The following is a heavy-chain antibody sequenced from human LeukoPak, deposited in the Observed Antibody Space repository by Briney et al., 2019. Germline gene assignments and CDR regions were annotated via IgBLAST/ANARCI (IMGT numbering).Heavy chain of an antibody. CDR2: ISSSGGTI. Sequence: QPGGSLRLPCAASGFTFSTYEMQWVRQAPGKGLEWVSYISSSGGTIYYADSVKGRFTISRDNSKNTLYLHMNSLRADDTAVYYCARGKRDYGDLFDYWGQGTLVTVSS. CDR1: GFTFSTYE. D-gene: IGHD4-17*01. V-gene: IGHV3-48*03. J-gene: IGHJ4*02. CDR3: ARGKRDYGDLFDY.